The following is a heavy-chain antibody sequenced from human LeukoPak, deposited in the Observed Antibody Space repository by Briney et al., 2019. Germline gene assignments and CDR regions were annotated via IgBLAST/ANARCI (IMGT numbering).Heavy chain of an antibody. D-gene: IGHD1-14*01. Sequence: SETLSLTCNVSGYSISSGYYWGWIRQPPGKGLEWIGTIHHSGSTYYNPSLKSRVTISVDTSKNQFSLKLSSVTAADTAVYYCARRPDTYQDYWGQGTLVTVSS. J-gene: IGHJ4*02. V-gene: IGHV4-38-2*02. CDR2: IHHSGST. CDR1: GYSISSGYY. CDR3: ARRPDTYQDY.